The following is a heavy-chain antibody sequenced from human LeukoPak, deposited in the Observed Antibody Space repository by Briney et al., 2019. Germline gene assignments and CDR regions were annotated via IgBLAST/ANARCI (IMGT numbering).Heavy chain of an antibody. V-gene: IGHV4-59*01. CDR2: IYYIGST. D-gene: IGHD3-16*01. Sequence: SETLSLTCTVSGGSISSYYWSWIRQPPGKGLEWIGYIYYIGSTNYNPSLKSRVTISVDTSKNQFSLKLSSVTAADTAVYYCARSLKGAGMDVWGKGTTVTVSS. J-gene: IGHJ6*04. CDR3: ARSLKGAGMDV. CDR1: GGSISSYY.